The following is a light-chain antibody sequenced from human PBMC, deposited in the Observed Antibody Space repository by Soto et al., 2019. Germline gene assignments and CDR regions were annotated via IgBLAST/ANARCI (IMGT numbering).Light chain of an antibody. CDR2: DAS. Sequence: ETVLTQSPATLSLSPGERATLSCRASQSVSSYLAWYQQKPGQGPRLLIYDASNRATGIPARFSGSGSGTDFPLTISSLEPEDFAVYYCQQRSNWPLFTFGPGTKVDIK. V-gene: IGKV3-11*01. J-gene: IGKJ3*01. CDR3: QQRSNWPLFT. CDR1: QSVSSY.